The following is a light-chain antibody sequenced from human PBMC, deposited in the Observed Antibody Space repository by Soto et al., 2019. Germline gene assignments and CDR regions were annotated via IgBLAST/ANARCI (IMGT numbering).Light chain of an antibody. CDR2: GAS. CDR3: FQSNTYPLT. CDR1: QGIRND. V-gene: IGKV1-17*01. J-gene: IGKJ2*01. Sequence: DIQMTQSPSSLSASVGDRVTITCRASQGIRNDLGWFQQKSGKAPKRLIYGASTLERGVPSRFGGNGSGIEFTLTISSLQPEDFATYFCFQSNTYPLTFGQGTKLDI.